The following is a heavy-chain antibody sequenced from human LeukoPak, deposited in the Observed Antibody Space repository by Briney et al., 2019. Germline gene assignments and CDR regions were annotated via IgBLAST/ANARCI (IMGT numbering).Heavy chain of an antibody. CDR2: INSDGSST. CDR3: AREGGGNRHDFDY. V-gene: IGHV3-74*01. CDR1: GFTFSSYW. D-gene: IGHD4-23*01. Sequence: PGGSLRLSCAASGFTFSSYWMHWVRQAPGKGLVWVSRINSDGSSTSYADFVKGRFTISRDNAKNTLYLQMNSLRAEDTAVYYCAREGGGNRHDFDYWGQGTLVTVSS. J-gene: IGHJ4*02.